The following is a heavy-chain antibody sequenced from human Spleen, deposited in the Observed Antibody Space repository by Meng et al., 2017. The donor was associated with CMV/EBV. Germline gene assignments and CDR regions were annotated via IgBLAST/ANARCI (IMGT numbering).Heavy chain of an antibody. Sequence: SLSCAASGFTFSHAWMSWVRQAPGKGLEWVGRIKSKTDDGTIDYAAPVKGRFTISRDDSKNTLFLQMNSLKTEDTAVYYCTSYSGTYWGPGTLVTVSS. CDR1: GFTFSHAW. J-gene: IGHJ4*02. CDR3: TSYSGTY. V-gene: IGHV3-15*01. CDR2: IKSKTDDGTI. D-gene: IGHD1-26*01.